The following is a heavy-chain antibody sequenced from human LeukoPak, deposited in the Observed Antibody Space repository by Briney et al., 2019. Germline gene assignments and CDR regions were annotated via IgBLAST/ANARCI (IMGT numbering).Heavy chain of an antibody. Sequence: ASVKVSCKASGGTFSSYTISRVRQAPGQGLEWMGRIIPIRGIANYAQKFQGRVTITADKSTRTAYMQLSSLRSEDTAVYYCAREIDTGYFDYWGQGTLVTVSS. CDR1: GGTFSSYT. CDR3: AREIDTGYFDY. V-gene: IGHV1-69*04. D-gene: IGHD3-9*01. J-gene: IGHJ4*02. CDR2: IIPIRGIA.